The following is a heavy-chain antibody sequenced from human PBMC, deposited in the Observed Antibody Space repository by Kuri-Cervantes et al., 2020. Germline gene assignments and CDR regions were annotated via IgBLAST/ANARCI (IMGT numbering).Heavy chain of an antibody. J-gene: IGHJ3*02. CDR1: GYTFTSYY. V-gene: IGHV1-46*01. Sequence: ASVKVSCKASGYTFTSYYMHWVRQAPGQGLEWMGIINPSGGSTSYAQKFQGRVTMTRDTSISTAYMELSRLGSDDTAVYYCARYYDSSGYYYDRGAFDIWGQGTMVTVSS. CDR2: INPSGGST. CDR3: ARYYDSSGYYYDRGAFDI. D-gene: IGHD3-22*01.